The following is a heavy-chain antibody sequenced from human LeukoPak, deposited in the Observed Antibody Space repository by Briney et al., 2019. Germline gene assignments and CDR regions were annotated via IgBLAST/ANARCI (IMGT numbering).Heavy chain of an antibody. D-gene: IGHD3-10*01. Sequence: GASVKVSFKASGYTFTSYYMHWVRQAPGQGLGWMGIINTSGGSTSYAQKFQGRVTMTRDTSTSTVYMELSSLRSEDTAVYYCAREYGSGSYSTQFDYWGQGTLVSVSS. J-gene: IGHJ4*02. CDR3: AREYGSGSYSTQFDY. V-gene: IGHV1-46*01. CDR1: GYTFTSYY. CDR2: INTSGGST.